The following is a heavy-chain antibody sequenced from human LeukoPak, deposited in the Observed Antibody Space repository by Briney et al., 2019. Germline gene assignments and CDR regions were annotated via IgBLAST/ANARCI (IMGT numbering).Heavy chain of an antibody. CDR1: GYTFTGYY. Sequence: GASVKVSCKASGYTFTGYYMHWVRQAPGQGLEWMGWINPNSGGTNYAQKFQGRVTMTRDTSISTAYMELSRLRSDDTAVYYCARVFRLKVRGTPSYYFDYWGQGTLVTVSS. CDR3: ARVFRLKVRGTPSYYFDY. CDR2: INPNSGGT. D-gene: IGHD3-10*01. V-gene: IGHV1-2*02. J-gene: IGHJ4*02.